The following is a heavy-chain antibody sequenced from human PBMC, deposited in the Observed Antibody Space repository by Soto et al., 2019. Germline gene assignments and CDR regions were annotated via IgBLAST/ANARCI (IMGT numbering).Heavy chain of an antibody. Sequence: SETLSLTCSVSGVTISISSYYWGWIRQPPGKGLEWIGSIFYSGNTHYNPSLKTRVTISVDTSKNQFSMKLTSVTAADTAVYSCARAHFSPYHYDYGMDVWGQGTTFTLSS. CDR1: GVTISISSYY. CDR2: IFYSGNT. J-gene: IGHJ6*02. V-gene: IGHV4-39*01. CDR3: ARAHFSPYHYDYGMDV.